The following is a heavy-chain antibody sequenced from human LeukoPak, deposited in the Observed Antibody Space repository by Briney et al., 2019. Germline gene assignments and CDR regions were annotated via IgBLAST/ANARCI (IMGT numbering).Heavy chain of an antibody. CDR3: ATLTGGDDAFDI. D-gene: IGHD4-23*01. V-gene: IGHV4-59*01. CDR1: GGSISSYY. Sequence: SETLSLTCTVSGGSISSYYWSWIRQPPGKGLEWIGYIFYTGSTNYNPSLKSRVTISVLTSKNPFSLKLSSVTAADTAVYYCATLTGGDDAFDIWGQGTMVTVSS. CDR2: IFYTGST. J-gene: IGHJ3*02.